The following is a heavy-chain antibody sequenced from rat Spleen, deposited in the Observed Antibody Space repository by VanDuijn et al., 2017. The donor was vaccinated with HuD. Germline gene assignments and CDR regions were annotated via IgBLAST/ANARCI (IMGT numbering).Heavy chain of an antibody. V-gene: IGHV3-3*01. J-gene: IGHJ2*01. Sequence: EVQLQESGPGLVKPSQSLSLTCSVTGYSITSSYRWNWIRKFPGNKLEWMGYINSAGSTNYNPSLKSRISITRDTSKNQFFLQLNSVTTEDTATYFCARYTATISFDYWGRGVMVTVSS. CDR2: INSAGST. CDR1: GYSITSSYR. CDR3: ARYTATISFDY. D-gene: IGHD1-10*01.